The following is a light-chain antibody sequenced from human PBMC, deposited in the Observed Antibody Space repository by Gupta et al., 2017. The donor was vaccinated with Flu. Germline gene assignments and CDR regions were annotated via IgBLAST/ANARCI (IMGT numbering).Light chain of an antibody. CDR3: QQYGNSPQRT. CDR1: QSVSSRY. CDR2: GAS. J-gene: IGKJ1*01. Sequence: EIVLTQSPGTLSLSPGERATLSCRASQSVSSRYLAWYRQKPGQAPRLLIYGASSRATGIPDRFSGSGSGTDFTLIISRLEPEDFAVYYCQQYGNSPQRTFDQGTKVEIK. V-gene: IGKV3-20*01.